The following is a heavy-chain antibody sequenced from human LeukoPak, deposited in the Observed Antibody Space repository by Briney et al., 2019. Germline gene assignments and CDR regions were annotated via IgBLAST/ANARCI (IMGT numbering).Heavy chain of an antibody. CDR2: IYHSGST. CDR3: ARADNWNYGYYGMDV. D-gene: IGHD1-20*01. J-gene: IGHJ6*02. Sequence: SQTLSLTCAVSGGSISSGGYSWSWIRQPPGKGLEGIGYIYHSGSTYYNPSLKSRVTISVDRSKNQFSLKLSSVTAADTAVYYCARADNWNYGYYGMDVWGQGTTVTVSS. V-gene: IGHV4-30-2*01. CDR1: GGSISSGGYS.